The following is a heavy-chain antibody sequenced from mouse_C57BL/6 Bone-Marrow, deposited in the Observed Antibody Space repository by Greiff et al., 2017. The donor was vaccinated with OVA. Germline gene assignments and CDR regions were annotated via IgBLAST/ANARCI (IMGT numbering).Heavy chain of an antibody. Sequence: SGPELVKPGASVKISCKASGYAFSSSWMNWVKQRPGKGLEWIGRIYPGDGDTNYNGKFKGKATLTADKSSSTAYMQLSSLTSEDSAVYFCARNWDVFDYWGQGTTLTVSS. V-gene: IGHV1-82*01. CDR2: IYPGDGDT. CDR3: ARNWDVFDY. D-gene: IGHD4-1*01. J-gene: IGHJ2*01. CDR1: GYAFSSSW.